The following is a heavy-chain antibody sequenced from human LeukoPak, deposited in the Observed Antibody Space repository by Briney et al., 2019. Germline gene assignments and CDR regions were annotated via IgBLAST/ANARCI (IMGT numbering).Heavy chain of an antibody. J-gene: IGHJ3*02. CDR1: GFTFSSYA. D-gene: IGHD3-22*01. V-gene: IGHV3-23*01. CDR3: AKVVSPRYYYDSSGYSDDAFDI. CDR2: ISGSGGST. Sequence: PGGSLRLSCAASGFTFSSYAMSWVRQAPGKGLEWVSAISGSGGSTYCADSVKGRFTISRDNSKNTLYLQMNSLRAEDTAVYYCAKVVSPRYYYDSSGYSDDAFDIWGQGTMVTVSS.